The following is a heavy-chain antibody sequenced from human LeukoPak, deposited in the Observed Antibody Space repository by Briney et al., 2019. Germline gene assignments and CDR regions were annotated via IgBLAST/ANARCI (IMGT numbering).Heavy chain of an antibody. CDR1: GGTFSSYA. D-gene: IGHD3-22*01. CDR2: IITIFGTA. CDR3: ARSRSRYYYDSSGYYHERGTLYNWFDP. Sequence: GSSVKVSCKASGGTFSSYAISWVRQAPGQGLEWMGGIITIFGTANYAQKFQGRVTISADESTSTAYMELSSLRSEDTAVYYCARSRSRYYYDSSGYYHERGTLYNWFDPWGQGTLVTVSS. V-gene: IGHV1-69*01. J-gene: IGHJ5*02.